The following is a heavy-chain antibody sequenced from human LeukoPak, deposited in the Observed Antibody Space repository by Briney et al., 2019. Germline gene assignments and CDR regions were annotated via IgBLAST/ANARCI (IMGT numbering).Heavy chain of an antibody. J-gene: IGHJ6*03. Sequence: PVGCLRLSRAASGLSFSDFATQWVPEGPGGGVERGSGINWNRGTIAYALPLKGRFPISRDDAKTSLYLQMNSLRADDTALYYCVKEGEMGQNYYGSGRYYYYMDVWGKGTMVTVSS. CDR3: VKEGEMGQNYYGSGRYYYYMDV. CDR2: INWNRGTI. CDR1: GLSFSDFA. V-gene: IGHV3-9*01. D-gene: IGHD3-10*01.